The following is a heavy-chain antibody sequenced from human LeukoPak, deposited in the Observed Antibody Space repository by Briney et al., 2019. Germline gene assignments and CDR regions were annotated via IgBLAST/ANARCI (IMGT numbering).Heavy chain of an antibody. V-gene: IGHV1-46*01. J-gene: IGHJ6*02. CDR1: GYTFTSYF. CDR2: INPSGGST. D-gene: IGHD2-8*01. Sequence: GASVKVSCKASGYTFTSYFMHWVRPAPGQGLEWMGIINPSGGSTSYAQKFQGRVTMTRDTSTSTVYMELSSLRSEDTAVYYCARDRGLRRFSYCTNGVCYHYYYGMDVWGQGTTVTVSS. CDR3: ARDRGLRRFSYCTNGVCYHYYYGMDV.